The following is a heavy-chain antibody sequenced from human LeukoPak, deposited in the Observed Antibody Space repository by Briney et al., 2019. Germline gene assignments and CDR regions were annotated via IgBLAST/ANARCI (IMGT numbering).Heavy chain of an antibody. Sequence: ASETLSLTCTVSGYSISSGYYWGWIRQPPGKGLEWIGSIYHSGSTYYNPSLKSRVTISVDTSKNQFSLKLSSVTAADTAVYYCARDLVVRGVIITGGGENYFDYWGQGTLVTVSS. D-gene: IGHD3-10*01. CDR1: GYSISSGYY. J-gene: IGHJ4*02. CDR2: IYHSGST. CDR3: ARDLVVRGVIITGGGENYFDY. V-gene: IGHV4-38-2*02.